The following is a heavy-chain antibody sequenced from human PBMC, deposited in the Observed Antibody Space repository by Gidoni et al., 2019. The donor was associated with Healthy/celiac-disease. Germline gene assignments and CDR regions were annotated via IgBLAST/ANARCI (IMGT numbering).Heavy chain of an antibody. V-gene: IGHV3-49*03. D-gene: IGHD3-10*01. J-gene: IGHJ4*02. CDR2: IRSKAYGVTT. Sequence: EVQLVDSGGGLVQPGRSLRLSCTASGFTFGDYAMSWFRQAPGKGLEWVGFIRSKAYGVTTEYAASVKGRFTISRDDSKSIAYLQMNSLKTEDTAVYYCTRDQTDTTRGGQNFDYWGQGTLVTVSS. CDR3: TRDQTDTTRGGQNFDY. CDR1: GFTFGDYA.